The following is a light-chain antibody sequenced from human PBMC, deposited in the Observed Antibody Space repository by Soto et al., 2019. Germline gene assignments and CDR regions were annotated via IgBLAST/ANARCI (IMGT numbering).Light chain of an antibody. V-gene: IGKV1-12*01. CDR2: TAS. CDR1: QGISSW. J-gene: IGKJ4*01. CDR3: QQANSFPVT. Sequence: DIQMTQSPSSVSASVGDRVTITCRASQGISSWLAWYQQKPGKAPNLLIHTASSLQSGVPSRFSGSGSGTALAHTISILQPEDFATYYCQQANSFPVTFGGGTKVEIK.